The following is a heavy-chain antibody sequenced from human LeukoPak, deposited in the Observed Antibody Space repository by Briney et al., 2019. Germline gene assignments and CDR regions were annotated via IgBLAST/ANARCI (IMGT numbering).Heavy chain of an antibody. V-gene: IGHV3-33*06. CDR3: AKSKGATGTYSFDS. Sequence: PGGSLRLSCAASGFTFSSYGMHWVRQAPGKGLEWVAVMWYDGNYNYYADSVKGRSTISRDISKNTLYLQMSSLRAEDTAVYYCAKSKGATGTYSFDSWGQGTLVTVSS. J-gene: IGHJ4*02. CDR1: GFTFSSYG. D-gene: IGHD1-1*01. CDR2: MWYDGNYN.